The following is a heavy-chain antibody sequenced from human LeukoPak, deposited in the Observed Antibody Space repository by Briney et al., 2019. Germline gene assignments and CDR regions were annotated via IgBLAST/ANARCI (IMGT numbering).Heavy chain of an antibody. D-gene: IGHD4-23*01. CDR2: ITSTTSST. Sequence: GGSLRLSCAASGFTFSIYAMHWVRQAPGKGLEWVSTITSTTSSTSYADAVKGRFTISRDNSKRTLYLQMNSLRAEDTAMYYCAKDPNGDYVGAFDFWGQGTLVTVSS. CDR3: AKDPNGDYVGAFDF. V-gene: IGHV3-23*01. J-gene: IGHJ3*01. CDR1: GFTFSIYA.